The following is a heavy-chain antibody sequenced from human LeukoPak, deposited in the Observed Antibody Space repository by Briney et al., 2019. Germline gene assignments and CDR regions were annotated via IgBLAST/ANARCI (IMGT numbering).Heavy chain of an antibody. J-gene: IGHJ4*02. CDR1: GFIFSSYW. Sequence: GGSLRLSCAASGFIFSSYWMHWVRQAPGKGRVWVSRINSDGSSTTYADSAKGRFTISRDNAKNTLYLQMNSLRAEDTAVYYCARGSVYCSSTSCYTYYFAYWGQGTLVTVSS. V-gene: IGHV3-74*01. CDR3: ARGSVYCSSTSCYTYYFAY. CDR2: INSDGSST. D-gene: IGHD2-2*01.